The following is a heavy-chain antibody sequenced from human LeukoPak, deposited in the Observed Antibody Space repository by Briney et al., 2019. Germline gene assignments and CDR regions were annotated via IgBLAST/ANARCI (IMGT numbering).Heavy chain of an antibody. V-gene: IGHV4-59*11. J-gene: IGHJ4*02. Sequence: SETLSLTCTVSGGSISSHFWGWIRQPPGKGLEWIGYIHYTGSTNYNPSLKSRVTMSVDTSKNQFSLKLSSVTAADTAVYYCARDGYSGSSLFDYWGQGTLVTVSS. CDR1: GGSISSHF. CDR2: IHYTGST. CDR3: ARDGYSGSSLFDY. D-gene: IGHD1-26*01.